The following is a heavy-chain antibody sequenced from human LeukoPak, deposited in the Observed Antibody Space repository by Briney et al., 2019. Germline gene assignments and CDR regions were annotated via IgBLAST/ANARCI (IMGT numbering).Heavy chain of an antibody. Sequence: PSETLSLTCTVSGGSISSSSYYWGWIREPAGKGLESIVSIYYSGSTYYNPSLKSPVTISVDTSKNQFSLKLSSVTAADTAVYYCARLGLPYYYDSSGYPIWGQGTLVTVSS. J-gene: IGHJ4*02. V-gene: IGHV4-39*01. CDR3: ARLGLPYYYDSSGYPI. CDR2: IYYSGST. CDR1: GGSISSSSYY. D-gene: IGHD3-22*01.